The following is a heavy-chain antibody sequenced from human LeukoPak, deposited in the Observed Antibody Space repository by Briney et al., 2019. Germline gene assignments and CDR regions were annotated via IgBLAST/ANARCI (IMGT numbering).Heavy chain of an antibody. V-gene: IGHV3-66*01. CDR2: IYSGGTT. D-gene: IGHD2-2*01. CDR3: ARVSQAAIYCSSTSCPHTGWFDP. CDR1: GFTVSSNY. Sequence: GGSLRLSCAASGFTVSSNYMSWVRQAPGKGLEWVSVIYSGGTTYYADSVKGRFTISRDNSKNTLYLQMNSLRAEDTAVYYCARVSQAAIYCSSTSCPHTGWFDPWGQGTLVTVSS. J-gene: IGHJ5*02.